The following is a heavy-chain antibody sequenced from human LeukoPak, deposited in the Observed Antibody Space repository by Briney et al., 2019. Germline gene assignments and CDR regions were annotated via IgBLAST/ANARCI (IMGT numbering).Heavy chain of an antibody. V-gene: IGHV4-34*01. D-gene: IGHD3-10*01. J-gene: IGHJ4*02. CDR3: ARGPQDYYGSGSYDY. CDR1: GGSFSGYY. Sequence: PSETLSLTCAVYGGSFSGYYWSWLRQPPGKGLEWIGEINHSGSTNYNPSLKSRVTISVDTSKNQFSLKLSSVTAADTAVYYCARGPQDYYGSGSYDYWGQGTLVTVSS. CDR2: INHSGST.